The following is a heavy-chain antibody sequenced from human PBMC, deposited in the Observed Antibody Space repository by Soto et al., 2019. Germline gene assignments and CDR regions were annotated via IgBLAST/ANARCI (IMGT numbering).Heavy chain of an antibody. D-gene: IGHD3-22*01. V-gene: IGHV1-2*04. CDR2: INPNSGGT. CDR3: ARAAPIYDSSGYYPSTPDY. Sequence: ASVKVSCKASGYTFTGYYMHWVRQVPGQGLEWMGWINPNSGGTNYAQKFQGWVTMTRDTSISTAYMELSRLRSDDTAVYYCARAAPIYDSSGYYPSTPDYWGQGTLVTVSS. J-gene: IGHJ4*02. CDR1: GYTFTGYY.